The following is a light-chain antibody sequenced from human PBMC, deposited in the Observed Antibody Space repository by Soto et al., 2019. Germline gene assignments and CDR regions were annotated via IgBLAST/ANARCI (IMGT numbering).Light chain of an antibody. CDR2: GGN. J-gene: IGLJ1*01. V-gene: IGLV1-40*01. CDR1: SSNIGAPYD. Sequence: QSALTQPPSVSGAPGQTVTISCTGSSSNIGAPYDVHWYQHLPGTAPKLLIYGGNNRPSGVPDRFSGSRSGTSASLDITGLHAPDEPAYSCQSYDMSLNNYVFGTGTKVTV. CDR3: QSYDMSLNNYV.